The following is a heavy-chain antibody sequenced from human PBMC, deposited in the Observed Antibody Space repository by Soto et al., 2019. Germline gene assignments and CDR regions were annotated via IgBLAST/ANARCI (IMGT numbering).Heavy chain of an antibody. CDR2: SSGSGSGGST. J-gene: IGHJ4*02. CDR3: AKDRDDYRNYVFDY. V-gene: IGHV3-23*01. CDR1: GFTFTNYA. Sequence: GGSLRLSCAASGFTFTNYAMTWVRQAPGKGLEWVSISSGSGSGGSTNYADSVKGRFTISRDNSKNTLYLQMNSLRVEDTAVYYCAKDRDDYRNYVFDYWGQGTLVTVSS. D-gene: IGHD4-4*01.